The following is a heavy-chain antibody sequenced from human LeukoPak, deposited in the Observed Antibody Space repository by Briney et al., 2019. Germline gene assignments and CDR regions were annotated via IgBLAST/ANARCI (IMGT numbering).Heavy chain of an antibody. Sequence: PGGSLRLSCAASGFTFISFGMHWVRQAPGKGLEWVALISYDGSNKYYADSVKGRFTISRDNSKNTLYLQMNSLRAEDAAVYYCATDWDPGYYDSSGSYPDYWGQGTLVTVSS. CDR2: ISYDGSNK. J-gene: IGHJ4*02. V-gene: IGHV3-30*03. D-gene: IGHD3-22*01. CDR3: ATDWDPGYYDSSGSYPDY. CDR1: GFTFISFG.